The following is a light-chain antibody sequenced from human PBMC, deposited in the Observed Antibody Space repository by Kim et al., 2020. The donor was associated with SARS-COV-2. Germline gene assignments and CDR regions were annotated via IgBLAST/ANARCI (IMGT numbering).Light chain of an antibody. V-gene: IGKV3-11*01. Sequence: PGEGATISGRASDSVGISVAWYNQKPGQEPTLLIYDASIRATGIPDRCSGSGSGTDFTITIGSIEPRDFEIDYCQQRGNWTPALTFGGGTKVDIK. CDR1: DSVGIS. CDR2: DAS. J-gene: IGKJ4*01. CDR3: QQRGNWTPALT.